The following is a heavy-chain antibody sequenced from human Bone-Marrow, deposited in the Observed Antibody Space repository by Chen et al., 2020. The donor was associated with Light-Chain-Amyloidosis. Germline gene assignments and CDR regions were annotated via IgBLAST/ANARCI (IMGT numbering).Heavy chain of an antibody. CDR1: GASVSSDYHY. D-gene: IGHD6-13*01. Sequence: HVQLQESGPGLVKPSGTLSLTCTFAGASVSSDYHYWTWIRQPPGDRLEWIGYIYYTGSTKYNPSLESRIAISIDTSKNQFSLKVNSVTAADTAVYYCVRRDVRWHIDFWGQGALVTVSS. CDR3: VRRDVRWHIDF. J-gene: IGHJ4*02. V-gene: IGHV4-61*01. CDR2: IYYTGST.